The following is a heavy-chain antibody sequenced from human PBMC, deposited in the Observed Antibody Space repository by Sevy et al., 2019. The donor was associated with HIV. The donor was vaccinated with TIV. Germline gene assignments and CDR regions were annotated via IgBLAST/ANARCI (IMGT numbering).Heavy chain of an antibody. CDR1: AMSVSSANDY. J-gene: IGHJ6*02. CDR3: GRDQYYDVLTGLYAIDV. V-gene: IGHV4-61*01. D-gene: IGHD3-9*01. Sequence: SETLSLTCSVSAMSVSSANDYWTWIRQPPGKGLEWIGHAFYFGSTNYNPSLKSRVTISLDTSKRQFSLKLTSVTAADTAVYYCGRDQYYDVLTGLYAIDVWGQGTTVTVSS. CDR2: AFYFGST.